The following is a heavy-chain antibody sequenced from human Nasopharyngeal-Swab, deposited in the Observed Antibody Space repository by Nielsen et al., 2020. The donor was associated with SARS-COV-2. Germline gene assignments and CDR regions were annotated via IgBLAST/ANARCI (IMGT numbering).Heavy chain of an antibody. CDR2: IYYSGST. CDR1: GGSISSGSYY. CDR3: ARDLGYSGWFDP. Sequence: SETLSLTCTVSGGSISSGSYYRRWIRQPPGKGLEWIGYIYYSGSTNYNPSLKSRVTISVVTSKNQFSLKLSSVTAADTAVYYCARDLGYSGWFDPWGQGTLVTVSS. V-gene: IGHV4-61*01. J-gene: IGHJ5*02. D-gene: IGHD5-18*01.